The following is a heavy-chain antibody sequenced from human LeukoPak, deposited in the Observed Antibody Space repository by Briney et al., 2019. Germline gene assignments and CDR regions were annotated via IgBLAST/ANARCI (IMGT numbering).Heavy chain of an antibody. Sequence: SVKVSCKASGGTFSSYAISWVRQAPGQGLEWMGGIIPIFGTANHAQKFQGRVTITTDESTSTAYMELSSLRSEDTAVYYCASDIVVVPAAQPSGYYYYMDVWGKGTTVTVSS. D-gene: IGHD2-2*01. CDR1: GGTFSSYA. CDR2: IIPIFGTA. V-gene: IGHV1-69*05. CDR3: ASDIVVVPAAQPSGYYYYMDV. J-gene: IGHJ6*03.